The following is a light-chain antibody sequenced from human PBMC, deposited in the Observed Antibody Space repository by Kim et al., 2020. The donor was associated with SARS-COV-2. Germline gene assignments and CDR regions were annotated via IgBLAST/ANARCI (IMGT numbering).Light chain of an antibody. J-gene: IGLJ2*01. CDR2: GNN. Sequence: SVILSCTGSSSNIGAGYDVHWYQQLPGTAPKLLIYGNNNRPSGVPDRFSGSKSGTSASLAITGLQAEDEADYYCQSYDSSLSGSIFGGGTRLTVL. CDR1: SSNIGAGYD. V-gene: IGLV1-40*01. CDR3: QSYDSSLSGSI.